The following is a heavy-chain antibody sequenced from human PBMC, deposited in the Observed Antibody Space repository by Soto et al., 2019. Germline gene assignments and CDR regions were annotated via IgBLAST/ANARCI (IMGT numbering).Heavy chain of an antibody. J-gene: IGHJ6*03. CDR1: GYTFISYD. CDR2: MNPNTGDT. Sequence: QVQLVQSGAEVRKPGASVKVSCEASGYTFISYDINWVRQAPGQGLEWMGWMNPNTGDTDYAQKFQGRLSMTRDTSINTAYMELRSLRSEDTAVYYCARINSNYYYDYMDVWGKGTTVTVSS. D-gene: IGHD4-4*01. V-gene: IGHV1-8*01. CDR3: ARINSNYYYDYMDV.